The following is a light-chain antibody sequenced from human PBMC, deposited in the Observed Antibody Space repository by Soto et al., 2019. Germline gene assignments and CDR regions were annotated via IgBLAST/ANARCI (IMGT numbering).Light chain of an antibody. CDR1: QSVSSW. J-gene: IGKJ3*01. CDR2: NTS. Sequence: EIQMTQSPSTLSASIGDRATISCRASQSVSSWLVWYQQKPGNAPTFLLFNTSSIESGVPSRFSGSGSGTEFTLTISSLQPDDFAAYYCQQYNSYSPITFGPGTKVEIK. V-gene: IGKV1-5*03. CDR3: QQYNSYSPIT.